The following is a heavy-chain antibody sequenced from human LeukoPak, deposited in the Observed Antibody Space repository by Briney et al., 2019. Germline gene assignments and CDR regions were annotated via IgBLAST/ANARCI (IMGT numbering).Heavy chain of an antibody. CDR1: GFMFSSYW. D-gene: IGHD5-24*01. J-gene: IGHJ3*02. V-gene: IGHV3-7*01. CDR3: ARGRWDGYNLLDAFDI. Sequence: GGSLRLSCAASGFMFSSYWMSWVRQAPGKGLEWVADIKEDGSEKSYVDSVKGRFTISRDNAKNSLFLQMNSLRAEDTAVYYCARGRWDGYNLLDAFDIWGQGTVVTVSS. CDR2: IKEDGSEK.